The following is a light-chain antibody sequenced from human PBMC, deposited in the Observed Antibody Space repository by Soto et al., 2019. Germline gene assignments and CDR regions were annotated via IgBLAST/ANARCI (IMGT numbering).Light chain of an antibody. J-gene: IGKJ1*01. Sequence: EIVLTQSPGTLSLSPGERATLSCRASQSVSSSYLAWYQQKPGQAPRLLIYGAFNWATGITDRFSGSGSGTDFTLTISRLEPEDFAVYYCQQYGGSPRTFGQGTKVDIK. CDR2: GAF. CDR1: QSVSSSY. CDR3: QQYGGSPRT. V-gene: IGKV3-20*01.